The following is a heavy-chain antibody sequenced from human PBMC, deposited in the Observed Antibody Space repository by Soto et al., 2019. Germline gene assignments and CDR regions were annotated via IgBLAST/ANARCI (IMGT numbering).Heavy chain of an antibody. CDR1: GFSFSNYV. CDR3: VKESSSDWTYYYYGMDV. Sequence: EVQLLESGGGLVQPGGSLRLSCAASGFSFSNYVMSWVRQAPGKGLEWLSTISDTGGSSYYADSVRARFTISRDNSKNTMSRQMNTLRAEYTAVYYWVKESSSDWTYYYYGMDVWGQGTTVTVSS. CDR2: ISDTGGSS. J-gene: IGHJ6*02. V-gene: IGHV3-23*01. D-gene: IGHD6-19*01.